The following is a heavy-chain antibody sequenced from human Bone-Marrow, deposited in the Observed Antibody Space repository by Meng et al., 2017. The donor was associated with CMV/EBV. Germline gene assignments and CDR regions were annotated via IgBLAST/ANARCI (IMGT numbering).Heavy chain of an antibody. Sequence: LSLTCAASGFTFSDYYMSWIRQAPGKGLEWVSYISSSGSTIYYADSVKGRFTISRDNSKNTLYLQMNSLRAEDTAVYYCARGRVYSTFDYWGQGTLVTVSS. CDR3: ARGRVYSTFDY. D-gene: IGHD6-13*01. V-gene: IGHV3-11*04. CDR1: GFTFSDYY. CDR2: ISSSGSTI. J-gene: IGHJ4*02.